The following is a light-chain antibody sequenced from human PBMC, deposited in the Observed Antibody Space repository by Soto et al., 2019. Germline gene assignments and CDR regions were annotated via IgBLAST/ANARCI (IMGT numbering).Light chain of an antibody. Sequence: EIVMTQSPAILSVSPGERATLSCRASQSVSTNLAWFQQKPGQTPRLLFNGASTRATGIPARFTGSGSGTEFILTISSLQSEDFAVYYCQHYDIWPPTFGQGTKV. J-gene: IGKJ1*01. CDR2: GAS. CDR3: QHYDIWPPT. V-gene: IGKV3-15*01. CDR1: QSVSTN.